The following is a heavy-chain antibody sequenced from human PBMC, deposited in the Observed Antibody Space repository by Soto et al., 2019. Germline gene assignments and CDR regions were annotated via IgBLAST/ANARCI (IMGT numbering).Heavy chain of an antibody. D-gene: IGHD1-7*01. J-gene: IGHJ4*02. Sequence: SETLSLTCTVSGGSISSYYWSWIRQPPGKGLEWIGYIYYSGSTNYNPSLKSRVTISVDTSKNQFSLKLGSVTAADTAVYYCARLGDNWNYDYFDYWGQGTLVTVSS. CDR1: GGSISSYY. CDR3: ARLGDNWNYDYFDY. CDR2: IYYSGST. V-gene: IGHV4-59*08.